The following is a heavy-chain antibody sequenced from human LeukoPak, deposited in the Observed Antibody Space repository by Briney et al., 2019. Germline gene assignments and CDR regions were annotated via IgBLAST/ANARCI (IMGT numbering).Heavy chain of an antibody. CDR3: ASTYSGSYYGAFDI. V-gene: IGHV4-39*01. D-gene: IGHD1-26*01. CDR2: IYYSGST. J-gene: IGHJ3*02. Sequence: SETLSLTCTVSGGSISSSSDYWGWIRQPPGKGLEWIGSIYYSGSTYYNPSLKSRVTISVDTSKNQFSLKLSSVTAADTAVYYCASTYSGSYYGAFDIWGQGTMVTVCS. CDR1: GGSISSSSDY.